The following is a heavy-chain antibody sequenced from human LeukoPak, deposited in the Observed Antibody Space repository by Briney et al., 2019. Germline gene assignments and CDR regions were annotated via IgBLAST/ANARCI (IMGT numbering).Heavy chain of an antibody. CDR1: GFTFSSYA. CDR2: ISGSGGST. J-gene: IGHJ6*03. D-gene: IGHD1-26*01. CDR3: ARDWIQWERRGTYMDV. Sequence: GGSLRLSCAASGFTFSSYAMSWVRQAPGKGLEWVSAISGSGGSTYYADSVKGRFTISRDNSKNTLYLQMNSLRAEDTAVYYCARDWIQWERRGTYMDVWGKGTTVTVSS. V-gene: IGHV3-23*01.